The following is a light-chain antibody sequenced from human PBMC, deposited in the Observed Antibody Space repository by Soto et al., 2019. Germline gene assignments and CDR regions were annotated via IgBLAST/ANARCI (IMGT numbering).Light chain of an antibody. J-gene: IGLJ1*01. Sequence: HSVLAQPPSISLPRALSLTMSCTKTSSDIVRYNFVSWYQHHPGKAPKLIIYESTKRPSGVSYRFSGSNSGNTASLTISGLQAEDEADYYCTSYTTTSPYVFGTGTKSPS. CDR3: TSYTTTSPYV. V-gene: IGLV2-14*01. CDR1: SSDIVRYNF. CDR2: EST.